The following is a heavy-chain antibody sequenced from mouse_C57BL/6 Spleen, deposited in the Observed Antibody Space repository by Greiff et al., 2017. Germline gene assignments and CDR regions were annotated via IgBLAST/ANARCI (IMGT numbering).Heavy chain of an antibody. Sequence: EVKLQESGGGLVKPGGSLKLSCAASGFTFSSYAMSWVRQTPEKRLEWVATISDGGSYTYYPDNVQGRFTISRDNAKNNLYLQMSHLKSEDTAMYYCARISWDFFDYWGQGTTLTVSS. CDR3: ARISWDFFDY. D-gene: IGHD4-1*01. CDR2: ISDGGSYT. J-gene: IGHJ2*01. V-gene: IGHV5-4*03. CDR1: GFTFSSYA.